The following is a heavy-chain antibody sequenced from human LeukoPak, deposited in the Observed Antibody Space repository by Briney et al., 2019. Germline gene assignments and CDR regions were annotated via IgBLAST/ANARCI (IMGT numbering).Heavy chain of an antibody. V-gene: IGHV4-59*08. CDR3: ARAPLSVANWFDP. Sequence: PSETLSLTCTVSGGSISSYYWSWIRQPPGKGLEWIGYIYYSGSTYYNPSLKSRVTISLDTSKNQFSLKLSSVTAADTAVYYCARAPLSVANWFDPWGQGTLVTVSS. CDR2: IYYSGST. CDR1: GGSISSYY. J-gene: IGHJ5*02. D-gene: IGHD2-15*01.